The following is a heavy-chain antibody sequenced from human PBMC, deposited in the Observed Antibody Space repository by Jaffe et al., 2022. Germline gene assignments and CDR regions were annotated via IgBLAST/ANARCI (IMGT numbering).Heavy chain of an antibody. CDR2: IYYSGST. CDR3: ARFYYYDSSGYYFGYYFDY. Sequence: QVQLQESGPGLVKPSETLSLTCTVSGGSISSYYWSWIRQPPGKGLEWIGYIYYSGSTNYNPSLKSRVTISVDTSKNQFSLKLSSVTAADTAVYYCARFYYYDSSGYYFGYYFDYWGQGTLVTVSS. V-gene: IGHV4-59*01. J-gene: IGHJ4*02. CDR1: GGSISSYY. D-gene: IGHD3-22*01.